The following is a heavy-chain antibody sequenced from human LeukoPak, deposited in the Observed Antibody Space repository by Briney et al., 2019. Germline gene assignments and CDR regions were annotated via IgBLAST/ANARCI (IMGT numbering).Heavy chain of an antibody. J-gene: IGHJ3*02. Sequence: SQTLSLTCTVSGGSISSGDYYWSWIRQPPGKGLEWIGYIYYSGSTYYNPSLKSRVTISVDTSKNQFSLKLSSVTAADTAVYYCARDKVTGRGYDLWSGYYGDAFDIWGQGTMVTVSS. CDR2: IYYSGST. CDR1: GGSISSGDYY. D-gene: IGHD3-3*01. CDR3: ARDKVTGRGYDLWSGYYGDAFDI. V-gene: IGHV4-30-4*01.